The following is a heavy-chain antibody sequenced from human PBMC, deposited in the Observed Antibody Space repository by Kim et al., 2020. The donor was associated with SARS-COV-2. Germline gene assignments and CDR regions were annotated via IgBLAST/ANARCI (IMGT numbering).Heavy chain of an antibody. J-gene: IGHJ4*02. V-gene: IGHV3-48*03. CDR2: ISSSGSTI. CDR1: GFTFGSYE. CDR3: AREPIAVAFDY. Sequence: GGSLRLSCAASGFTFGSYEMNWVRQAPGKGLEWVSYISSSGSTIYYADSVKGRFTISRDNAKNSLYLQMNSLRAEDTAVYYCAREPIAVAFDYWGQGTLV. D-gene: IGHD6-19*01.